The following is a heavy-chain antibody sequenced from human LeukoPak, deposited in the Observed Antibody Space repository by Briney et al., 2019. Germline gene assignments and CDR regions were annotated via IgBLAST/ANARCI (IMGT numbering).Heavy chain of an antibody. J-gene: IGHJ5*02. Sequence: KSSETLSLTCAVYGGSFSGYYWSWIRQPPGKGLEWIGEINHSGSTNYNPSLKSRVTISVDTSKNQFSLKLSSVTAADTAVYYCASRVLRYFDWLFVPWGQGTLVTVSS. CDR3: ASRVLRYFDWLFVP. CDR1: GGSFSGYY. V-gene: IGHV4-34*01. CDR2: INHSGST. D-gene: IGHD3-9*01.